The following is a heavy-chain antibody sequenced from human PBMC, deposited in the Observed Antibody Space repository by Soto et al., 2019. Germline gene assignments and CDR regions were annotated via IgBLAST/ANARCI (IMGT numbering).Heavy chain of an antibody. V-gene: IGHV3-30*18. D-gene: IGHD3-22*01. Sequence: PGGSLRLSCAASGFTSSSYGMHWVRQAPGKGLEWVAVISYDGSNKYYADSVKGRFTISRDNSKNTLYLQMNSLRAEDTAVYYCAKNMYYYDSSGYYPGDYWGQGTLVTVSS. CDR1: GFTSSSYG. J-gene: IGHJ4*02. CDR3: AKNMYYYDSSGYYPGDY. CDR2: ISYDGSNK.